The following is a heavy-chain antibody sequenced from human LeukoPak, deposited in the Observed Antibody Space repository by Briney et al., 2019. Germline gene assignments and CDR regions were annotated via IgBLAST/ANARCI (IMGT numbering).Heavy chain of an antibody. CDR2: SGFTGDT. V-gene: IGHV3-13*01. J-gene: IGHJ4*02. CDR1: GFIFRNYD. CDR3: ARVNCTGGNCFFDY. Sequence: GGSLRLSCAASGFIFRNYDXYWVRQGTGKGLEWGSISGFTGDTNYAASVKGRFTVSRENAKNSLFLQMDSLRVGDTAIYYCARVNCTGGNCFFDYWGQGTLVTVSS. D-gene: IGHD2-8*02.